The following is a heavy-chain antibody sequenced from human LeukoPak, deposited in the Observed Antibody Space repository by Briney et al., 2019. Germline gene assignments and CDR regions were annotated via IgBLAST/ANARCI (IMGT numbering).Heavy chain of an antibody. Sequence: ASVKVSCTASGYTFTSYGITWVGRAAGPAGEGLGWFNAYNSITNHAQKLQGRGNIATDTSTSTAYMELRSLRSDDTAVYYCAKVAGIRFLEWSMPYYYYYYSMDVWGKGTTVTVSS. CDR3: AKVAGIRFLEWSMPYYYYYYSMDV. CDR1: GYTFTSYG. V-gene: IGHV1-18*01. D-gene: IGHD3-3*01. J-gene: IGHJ6*03. CDR2: FNAYNSIT.